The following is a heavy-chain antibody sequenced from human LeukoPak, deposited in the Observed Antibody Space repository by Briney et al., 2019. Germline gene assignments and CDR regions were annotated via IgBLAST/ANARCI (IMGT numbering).Heavy chain of an antibody. CDR1: GDSISTSNSY. CDR2: IYYSGNT. D-gene: IGHD2-15*01. V-gene: IGHV4-39*07. CDR3: ARSGVVVAATRNYYYMDV. J-gene: IGHJ6*03. Sequence: SETLSLTCTVSGDSISTSNSYWGWIRQPPGKGLEWIGSIYYSGNTYYNASLKSRVTISVDTSKNQFSLKLSSVTAADTAVYYCARSGVVVAATRNYYYMDVWGKGTTVTVSS.